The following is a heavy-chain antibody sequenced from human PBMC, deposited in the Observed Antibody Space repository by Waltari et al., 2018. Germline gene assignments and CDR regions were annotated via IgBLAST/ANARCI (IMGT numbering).Heavy chain of an antibody. CDR1: GYTFTSYA. J-gene: IGHJ6*02. CDR2: INAGNGNT. D-gene: IGHD3-22*01. Sequence: QVQLVQSGAEVKKPGASVKVSCKASGYTFTSYAMHWVRQAPGQRLEWMGWINAGNGNTKYSQKFQGRVTITRDTSASTAYMELSSLRSEDTAVYYCARDPYDSSGYYPSYYYYGMDVWGQGTTVTVSS. V-gene: IGHV1-3*01. CDR3: ARDPYDSSGYYPSYYYYGMDV.